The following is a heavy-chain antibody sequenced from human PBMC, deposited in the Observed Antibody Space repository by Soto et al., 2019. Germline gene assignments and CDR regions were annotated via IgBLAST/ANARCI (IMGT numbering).Heavy chain of an antibody. CDR2: INHSGST. J-gene: IGHJ6*03. CDR3: ARVRGILTGYYAPYYYYMDV. Sequence: SVTKSLTCTVYGGSISGYDWSWIRKNTGKGLEWIGEINHSGSTNYNPSLKSRVTISVDTSKNQFSLKLSSVTAADTAVYYCARVRGILTGYYAPYYYYMDVWGKGTTVTVSS. CDR1: GGSISGYD. D-gene: IGHD3-9*01. V-gene: IGHV4-34*01.